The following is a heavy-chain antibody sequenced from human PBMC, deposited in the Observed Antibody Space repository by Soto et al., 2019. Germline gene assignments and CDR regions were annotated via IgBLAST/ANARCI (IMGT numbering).Heavy chain of an antibody. CDR2: ISSSGSTI. V-gene: IGHV3-48*03. CDR1: GFTFSSYE. J-gene: IGHJ4*02. D-gene: IGHD3-3*01. Sequence: LRLSCAASGFTFSSYEMNWVRQAPGKGLEWVSYISSSGSTIYYADSVKGRFTISRDNAKNSLYLQMNSLRAEDTAVYYCARGAVTIFGVVSSRNYFDYWGQGTLVTVSS. CDR3: ARGAVTIFGVVSSRNYFDY.